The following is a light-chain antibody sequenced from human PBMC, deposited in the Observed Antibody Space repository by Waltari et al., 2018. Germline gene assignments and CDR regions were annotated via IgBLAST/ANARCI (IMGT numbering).Light chain of an antibody. Sequence: QSALTQPASVSGSPGQSITISCTGTSSDVGGYNFVSWYQQPPGKAPKLMIYDVTNRPAGFSSRFSGSKAGNTASLTISGLQAEDEADYYCSSFANSDPRHVFGTGTKVTVL. J-gene: IGLJ1*01. CDR2: DVT. CDR1: SSDVGGYNF. CDR3: SSFANSDPRHV. V-gene: IGLV2-14*03.